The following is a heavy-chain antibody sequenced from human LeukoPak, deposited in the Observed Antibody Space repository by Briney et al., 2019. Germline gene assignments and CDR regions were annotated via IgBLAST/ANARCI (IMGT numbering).Heavy chain of an antibody. Sequence: SETLSLTCTVSGGSISGYYWSWIRQPPGKALEWIGYIYESGSTDYNPSLKSRVTISRDTSKNQVSLKLTSVTTADTAVYYCARGHLTGRGYFDYWGQGTLVTVSS. D-gene: IGHD1-20*01. J-gene: IGHJ4*02. CDR3: ARGHLTGRGYFDY. CDR1: GGSISGYY. V-gene: IGHV4-59*01. CDR2: IYESGST.